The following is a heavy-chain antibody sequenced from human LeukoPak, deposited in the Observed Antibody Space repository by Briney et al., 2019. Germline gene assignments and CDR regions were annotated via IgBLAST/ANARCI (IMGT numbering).Heavy chain of an antibody. CDR3: ARGYCSSTSCYGFYDY. Sequence: ASVKVSCKASGYTFTGYYMHWVRQAPGQGLEGMGWINPNSGGTNYAQKFQGWVTMTRDTSISTAYMELSRLRSDDTAVYYCARGYCSSTSCYGFYDYWGQGTLVTVSS. J-gene: IGHJ4*02. D-gene: IGHD2-2*01. CDR1: GYTFTGYY. CDR2: INPNSGGT. V-gene: IGHV1-2*04.